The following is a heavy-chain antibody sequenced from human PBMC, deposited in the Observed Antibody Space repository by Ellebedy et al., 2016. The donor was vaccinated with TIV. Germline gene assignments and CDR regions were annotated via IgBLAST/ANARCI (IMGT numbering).Heavy chain of an antibody. CDR3: ARTKAVAGTFCFDY. J-gene: IGHJ4*02. Sequence: SETLSLTCTVSGGSTNNYYWSWIRQPPGKGLEWIGYIYYSGSTHYNPSLKSRVTISVDTSKNQFSLKLSSVTAADTAVYYCARTKAVAGTFCFDYWGQGTLVTVSS. V-gene: IGHV4-59*01. D-gene: IGHD6-19*01. CDR1: GGSTNNYY. CDR2: IYYSGST.